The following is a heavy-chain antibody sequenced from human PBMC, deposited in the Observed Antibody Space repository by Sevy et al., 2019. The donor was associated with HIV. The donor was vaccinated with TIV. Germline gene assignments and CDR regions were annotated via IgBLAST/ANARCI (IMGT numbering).Heavy chain of an antibody. CDR1: GFTFNTYA. CDR2: ISYDGTNE. Sequence: GGSLRLSCAASGFTFNTYAMHWVRQAPGKGLDWVAFISYDGTNEYYADSVKGRFTISRDNAKNSLYLQMNSLRAEDTAVYYCARDLREYSSSSKYYFDYWGQGILVTVS. CDR3: ARDLREYSSSSKYYFDY. J-gene: IGHJ4*02. D-gene: IGHD6-6*01. V-gene: IGHV3-30*04.